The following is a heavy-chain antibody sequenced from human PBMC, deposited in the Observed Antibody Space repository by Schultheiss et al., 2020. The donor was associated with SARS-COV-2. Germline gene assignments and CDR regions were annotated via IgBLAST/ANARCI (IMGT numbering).Heavy chain of an antibody. J-gene: IGHJ2*01. CDR2: IYYSGST. V-gene: IGHV4-59*12. CDR1: GGSISSYY. CDR3: AREPAPDWYFDL. Sequence: SETLSLTCAVYGGSISSYYWSWIRQPPGKGLEWIGYIYYSGSTNYNPSLKSRVTISVDTSKNQFSLKLSSVTAADTAVYYCAREPAPDWYFDLWGRGTLVTVSS.